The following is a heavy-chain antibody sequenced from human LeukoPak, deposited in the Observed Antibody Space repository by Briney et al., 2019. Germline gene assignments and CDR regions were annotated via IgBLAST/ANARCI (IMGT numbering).Heavy chain of an antibody. V-gene: IGHV4-34*08. CDR3: ATQGYSYGDIDY. J-gene: IGHJ4*02. D-gene: IGHD5-18*01. Sequence: GSLRLSCAASGFTFSSYGMSWIRQPPGKGLEWIGEINHSGSTNYNPSLKSRVTISVDTSKNQFSLKLSSVTAADTAVYYCATQGYSYGDIDYWGQGTLVTVSS. CDR2: INHSGST. CDR1: GFTFSSYG.